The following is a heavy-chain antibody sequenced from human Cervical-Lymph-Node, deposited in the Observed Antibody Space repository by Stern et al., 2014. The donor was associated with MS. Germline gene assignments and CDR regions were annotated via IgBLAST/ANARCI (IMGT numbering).Heavy chain of an antibody. D-gene: IGHD4-11*01. CDR1: GFTFSNYG. CDR3: VRDWSSNPYKSEDY. Sequence: VQLVQSGGGVVQPGRSLRLSCIASGFTFSNYGMHWVRQAPGKGLGWVATIWHDGSKTYYADSVRGRFTISRDNSKNTLSLQMNSLRVDDTAVYYCVRDWSSNPYKSEDYWGQGTLVTVSS. CDR2: IWHDGSKT. J-gene: IGHJ4*02. V-gene: IGHV3-33*01.